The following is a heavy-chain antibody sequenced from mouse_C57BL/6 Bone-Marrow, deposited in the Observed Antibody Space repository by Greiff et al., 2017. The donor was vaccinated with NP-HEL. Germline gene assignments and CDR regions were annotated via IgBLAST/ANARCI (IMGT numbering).Heavy chain of an antibody. J-gene: IGHJ1*03. D-gene: IGHD2-1*01. CDR3: ARTFYYGKSWYFDV. Sequence: QVQLQQSGAELVRPGTSVKVSCKASGYAFTNYLIEWVKQRPGQGLEWIGVINPGSGGTNYNEKFKGKATLTADKSSSTAYMQLSSLTSEDSAVYYGARTFYYGKSWYFDVWGTGTTVTVSS. V-gene: IGHV1-54*01. CDR1: GYAFTNYL. CDR2: INPGSGGT.